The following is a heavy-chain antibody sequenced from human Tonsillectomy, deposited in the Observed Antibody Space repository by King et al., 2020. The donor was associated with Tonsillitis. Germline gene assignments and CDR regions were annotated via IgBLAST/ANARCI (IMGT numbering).Heavy chain of an antibody. D-gene: IGHD5-24*01. CDR2: LLDSGRT. Sequence: QVQLQESGPGLVRPSETLSLTCSVSGASISSNSWAWIRQSPGRGLEWIGNLLDSGRTDSNPSLKRRVTISADTSRNQLSLKLTSVTAADTAIYYCARGQSRTHRLSSPHLTLLKEITVREDNYYMDVWGTGTTVTVSS. CDR1: GASISSNS. V-gene: IGHV4-59*01. CDR3: ARGQSRTHRLSSPHLTLLKEITVREDNYYMDV. J-gene: IGHJ6*03.